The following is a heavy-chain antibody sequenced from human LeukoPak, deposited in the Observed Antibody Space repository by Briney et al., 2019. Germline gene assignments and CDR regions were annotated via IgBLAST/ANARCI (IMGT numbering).Heavy chain of an antibody. D-gene: IGHD3-9*01. V-gene: IGHV4-59*05. Sequence: SETLSLTCTVSGGSISSYYWSWIRQPPGKGLEWIGSIYYSGSTYYNPSLKSRVTISVDTSKNQFSLKLSSVTAADTAVYYCARTGRITIFLKKYYMDVWGKGTTVTVSS. CDR3: ARTGRITIFLKKYYMDV. J-gene: IGHJ6*03. CDR2: IYYSGST. CDR1: GGSISSYY.